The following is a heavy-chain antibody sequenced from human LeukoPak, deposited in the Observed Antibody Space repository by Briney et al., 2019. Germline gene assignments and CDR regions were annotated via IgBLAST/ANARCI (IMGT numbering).Heavy chain of an antibody. CDR1: GYSFTSYW. D-gene: IGHD6-13*01. CDR3: ARPISGYSSSWQGGWFDP. J-gene: IGHJ5*02. V-gene: IGHV5-51*01. CDR2: IYPGDSDT. Sequence: GESLKISCKGSGYSFTSYWIGWVRQMPGKGLEWMGIIYPGDSDTRYSPSFEGQVTISADKSISTAYLQWSSLKASDIAMYYCARPISGYSSSWQGGWFDPWGQGTLVTVSS.